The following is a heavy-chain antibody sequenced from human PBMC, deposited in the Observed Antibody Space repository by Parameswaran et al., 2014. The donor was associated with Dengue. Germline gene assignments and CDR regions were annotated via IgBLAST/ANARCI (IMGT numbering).Heavy chain of an antibody. D-gene: IGHD1-20*01. Sequence: GESLKISCAASGFTFSSYAMSWVRQAPGKGLEWVSAISGSGGSTYYADSVKGRFTISRDNSKNTLYLQMNSLRAEDTAVYYCAKTPRDSITGTPGDWGQGTLVTVSS. J-gene: IGHJ4*02. CDR1: GFTFSSYA. CDR2: ISGSGGST. CDR3: AKTPRDSITGTPGD. V-gene: IGHV3-23*01.